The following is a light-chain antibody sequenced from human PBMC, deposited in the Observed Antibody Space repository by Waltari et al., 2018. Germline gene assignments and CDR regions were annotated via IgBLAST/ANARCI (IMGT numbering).Light chain of an antibody. Sequence: QSALTQPPSASGSPGQSVTISCTGTSSDVGGYNFVSWYQHHPGKAPSLIIYEVSERPSGGPDRFSGSKSGNTASLTVSGLQAEDEADYYCSSYVANNNPVFGGGTKLTVL. CDR2: EVS. J-gene: IGLJ2*01. CDR1: SSDVGGYNF. V-gene: IGLV2-8*01. CDR3: SSYVANNNPV.